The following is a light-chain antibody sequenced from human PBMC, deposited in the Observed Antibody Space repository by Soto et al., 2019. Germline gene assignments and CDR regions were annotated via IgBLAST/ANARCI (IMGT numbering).Light chain of an antibody. CDR1: QSVSSSF. V-gene: IGKV3-20*01. Sequence: EIVLTQSPGTLSLSPGERTTLSCRASQSVSSSFLAWYQQKPGQAPRLLIYGASSRATGIPDRFSDSGSGTDFTLTISRLEPEDFAVYFCQQYGSSPQTFGQGTKVEIK. CDR3: QQYGSSPQT. CDR2: GAS. J-gene: IGKJ1*01.